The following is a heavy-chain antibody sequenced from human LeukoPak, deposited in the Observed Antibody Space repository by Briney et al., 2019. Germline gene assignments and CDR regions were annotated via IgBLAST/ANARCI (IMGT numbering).Heavy chain of an antibody. Sequence: ASVKVSCKASGYTFTGYYMHWVRQAPGQGLEWMGWINPNSGGTNYAQKFQGRVTMTRDTSISTAYMELSRLRSDDTAVYYCARPKWELQFLAAFDIWGQGTMVTVFS. V-gene: IGHV1-2*02. J-gene: IGHJ3*02. CDR1: GYTFTGYY. CDR2: INPNSGGT. D-gene: IGHD1-26*01. CDR3: ARPKWELQFLAAFDI.